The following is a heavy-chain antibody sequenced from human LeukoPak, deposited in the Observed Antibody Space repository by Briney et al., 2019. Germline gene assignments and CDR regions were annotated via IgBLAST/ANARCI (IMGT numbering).Heavy chain of an antibody. CDR3: ARHRSSGWYTWPNYYYYGMDV. CDR1: GYSFTSYW. J-gene: IGHJ6*02. D-gene: IGHD6-19*01. V-gene: IGHV5-10-1*01. Sequence: GESLKISCKGSGYSFTSYWISWVRQMPGKGLEWMERIDPSDSYTNYSPSFQGHVTISADKSISTAYLQWSSLKASDTAMYYCARHRSSGWYTWPNYYYYGMDVWGQGTTVTVSS. CDR2: IDPSDSYT.